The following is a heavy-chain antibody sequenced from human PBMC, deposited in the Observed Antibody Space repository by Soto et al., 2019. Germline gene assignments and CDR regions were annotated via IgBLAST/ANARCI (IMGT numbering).Heavy chain of an antibody. CDR2: IYYDGST. D-gene: IGHD6-13*01. CDR3: ARDARPIAADWFDP. V-gene: IGHV4-39*07. Sequence: SETLSLTCTVSGASISSGTFYWGWIRQPPGKGLESIANIYYDGSTYYNPSLKSRVTISLDTSKNQFSLKLSSVTAADTAVYYCARDARPIAADWFDPWGQGTLVTAPQ. CDR1: GASISSGTFY. J-gene: IGHJ5*02.